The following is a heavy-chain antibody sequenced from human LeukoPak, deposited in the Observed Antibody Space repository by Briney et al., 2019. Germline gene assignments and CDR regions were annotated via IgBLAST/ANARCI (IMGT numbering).Heavy chain of an antibody. V-gene: IGHV3-7*01. CDR2: IKQVGSEK. J-gene: IGHJ6*02. D-gene: IGHD5-18*01. Sequence: GGSLRLSCTASGFTFNKYWMSWVRQAPGKGLEWVANIKQVGSEKFYVDSVKGRLTISRDNAKNSLYLQMNSLRAEDTAVYYCARDLGEYSYGYSRPGYYYGMDVWGQGTTVTVSS. CDR1: GFTFNKYW. CDR3: ARDLGEYSYGYSRPGYYYGMDV.